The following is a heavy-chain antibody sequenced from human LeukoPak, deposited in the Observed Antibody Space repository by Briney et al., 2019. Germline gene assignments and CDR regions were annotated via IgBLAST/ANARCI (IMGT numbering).Heavy chain of an antibody. CDR1: GYTFTSYY. Sequence: ASVKVSCKASGYTFTSYYMHWVRQAPGQGLEWMGIINPSGGSTSYAQKFQGRVTMTRDTSTSTVYMELSSLRSEDTAVYYCARGGRTSRTVTQRNPDYWGQGTLVTVPS. J-gene: IGHJ4*02. D-gene: IGHD4-17*01. CDR3: ARGGRTSRTVTQRNPDY. CDR2: INPSGGST. V-gene: IGHV1-46*01.